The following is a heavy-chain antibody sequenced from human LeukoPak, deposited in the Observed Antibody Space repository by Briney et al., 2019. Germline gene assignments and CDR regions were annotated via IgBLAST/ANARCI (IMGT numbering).Heavy chain of an antibody. CDR1: GGSISTYY. Sequence: PSETLSLTCTVSGGSISTYYWSWIRQPPGKGLEWIGYVYYSGSTNYNPSLKSRVTISVDTSKNQFSLKLSSVTAADTAVYYCAREFAIIAAADYWGQGTLVTVSS. V-gene: IGHV4-59*12. J-gene: IGHJ4*02. CDR2: VYYSGST. D-gene: IGHD6-13*01. CDR3: AREFAIIAAADY.